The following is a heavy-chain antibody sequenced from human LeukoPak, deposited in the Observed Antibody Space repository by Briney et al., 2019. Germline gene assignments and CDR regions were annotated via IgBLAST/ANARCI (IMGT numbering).Heavy chain of an antibody. Sequence: ASVKVSCKASGYTFTSYAMHWVRQAPGQRLEWMGWINAGNGNTKYSQKFQGRVTITRDTSASTAYMELSSLRSEDTAVYYCARVESPVYSSSRGGGAFDIWGQGTMVTVSS. CDR3: ARVESPVYSSSRGGGAFDI. D-gene: IGHD6-13*01. CDR1: GYTFTSYA. V-gene: IGHV1-3*01. CDR2: INAGNGNT. J-gene: IGHJ3*02.